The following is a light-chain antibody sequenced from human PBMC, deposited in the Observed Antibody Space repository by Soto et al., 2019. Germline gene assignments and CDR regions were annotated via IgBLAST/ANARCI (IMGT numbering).Light chain of an antibody. V-gene: IGKV3-15*01. CDR2: YAS. J-gene: IGKJ3*01. CDR1: ESVQRN. CDR3: QHYSNWPPT. Sequence: EVVMTQSPATLSVSPGERVTLSCRASESVQRNLAWYHQKPGQGPSLLIYYASTRATGVPDRFTGSGSGTEFTLTMSSLQSEDFGVYHCQHYSNWPPTFGPGTKVEIK.